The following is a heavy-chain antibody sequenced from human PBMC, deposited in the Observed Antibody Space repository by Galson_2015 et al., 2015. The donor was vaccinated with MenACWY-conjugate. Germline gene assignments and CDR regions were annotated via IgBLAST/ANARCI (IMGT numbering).Heavy chain of an antibody. CDR3: ASEDYYHDSSNRRKLRMDY. CDR1: GFTFSRYW. D-gene: IGHD3-22*01. J-gene: IGHJ4*02. CDR2: IKPDGSEK. V-gene: IGHV3-7*03. Sequence: SLRLSCAVSGFTFSRYWMHWVRQAPGKGLEWVADIKPDGSEKYYADSVKGRFTISRDNVKNSLYLQMNSLRAEDTAVYYCASEDYYHDSSNRRKLRMDYWGQGTLVTVSS.